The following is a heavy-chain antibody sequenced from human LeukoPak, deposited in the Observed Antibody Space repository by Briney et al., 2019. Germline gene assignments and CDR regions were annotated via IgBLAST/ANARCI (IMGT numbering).Heavy chain of an antibody. J-gene: IGHJ4*02. CDR1: GDSVSNNRAS. V-gene: IGHV6-1*01. D-gene: IGHD1-26*01. CDR3: VRIRGLGLFDY. Sequence: PSQTLSLTCAISGDSVSNNRASWGWIRQSPSRGLEWLGRTYYRSQWFDDYAPSVRSRITINPDTSKNQFSLQLNSVTPEDTAVYYCVRIRGLGLFDYWGQGTLVTVSS. CDR2: TYYRSQWFD.